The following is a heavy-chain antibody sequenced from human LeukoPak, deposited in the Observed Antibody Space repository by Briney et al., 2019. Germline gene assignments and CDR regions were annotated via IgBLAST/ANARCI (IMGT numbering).Heavy chain of an antibody. CDR2: INAGNGNT. D-gene: IGHD3-22*01. Sequence: GASVKVSCKASGYTFTSYAMHWVRQAPGQRLEWMGWINAGNGNTKYSQKFQGRVTITRDTSASTAYMELSSLRSEDTAVYYCARADHYYDSNSWFDPWGQGTLVTVSS. J-gene: IGHJ5*02. CDR3: ARADHYYDSNSWFDP. V-gene: IGHV1-3*01. CDR1: GYTFTSYA.